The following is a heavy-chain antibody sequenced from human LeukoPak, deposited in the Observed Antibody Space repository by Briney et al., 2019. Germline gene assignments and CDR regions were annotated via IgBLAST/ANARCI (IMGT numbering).Heavy chain of an antibody. V-gene: IGHV4-59*01. CDR2: IPTSGEI. CDR3: ARVKVNTAMALQYYHYYMDV. Sequence: SETLSLTCSVSDDSITMYYWTWIRQPPGKGLEWIGYIPTSGEINYNPSLKSRATISLQPSKNRVSLKVNSVTAADTAVYFCARVKVNTAMALQYYHYYMDVWGKGTTVIVSS. D-gene: IGHD5-18*01. CDR1: DDSITMYY. J-gene: IGHJ6*03.